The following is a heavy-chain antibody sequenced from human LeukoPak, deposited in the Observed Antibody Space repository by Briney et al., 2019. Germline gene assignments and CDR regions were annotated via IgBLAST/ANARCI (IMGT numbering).Heavy chain of an antibody. D-gene: IGHD2-2*01. Sequence: GGSLRLSCAASGFTFSSYAMNWVRQAPGKGLEWVSSISDTGGTTYYTDSLKGRFTISRDNSKNTLYLQMNSLRAEDTAVYYCARKYCTSTKCYHVDYWGQGTLVTVSS. CDR2: ISDTGGTT. CDR1: GFTFSSYA. CDR3: ARKYCTSTKCYHVDY. J-gene: IGHJ4*02. V-gene: IGHV3-23*01.